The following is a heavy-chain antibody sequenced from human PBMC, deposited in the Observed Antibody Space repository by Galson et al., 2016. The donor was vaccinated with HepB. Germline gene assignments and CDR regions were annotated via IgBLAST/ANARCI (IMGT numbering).Heavy chain of an antibody. D-gene: IGHD3-16*01. CDR1: GFTFSAYG. CDR3: ARADSRSYASKWSLDY. J-gene: IGHJ4*02. CDR2: IWYDVVKR. V-gene: IGHV3-33*01. Sequence: SLRLSCAASGFTFSAYGMHWVRQAPGKRLEWVATIWYDVVKRYHADSVQGRFTISRDNSKNTLSLQMNSLRAEDTAVYYCARADSRSYASKWSLDYWGQGTLVTVSS.